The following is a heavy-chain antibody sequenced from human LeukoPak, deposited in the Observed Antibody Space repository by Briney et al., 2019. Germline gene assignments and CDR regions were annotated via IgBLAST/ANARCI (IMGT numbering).Heavy chain of an antibody. D-gene: IGHD6-13*01. CDR3: ANPGIAAAGTGGVDY. CDR1: GFTFSSYA. J-gene: IGHJ4*02. V-gene: IGHV3-23*01. Sequence: LTGGSLRLSCAASGFTFSSYAMSWVRQAPGKGLEWVSAISGSGGSTYYADSVKGRFTISRDNSKNTLYLQMNSLRAEDTAVYYCANPGIAAAGTGGVDYWGQGTLVTVSS. CDR2: ISGSGGST.